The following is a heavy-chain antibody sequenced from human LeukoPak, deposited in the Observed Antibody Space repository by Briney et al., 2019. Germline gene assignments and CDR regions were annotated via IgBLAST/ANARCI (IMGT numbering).Heavy chain of an antibody. CDR3: ARGVGGYSYGPFDY. CDR1: GGSLTSYA. J-gene: IGHJ4*02. CDR2: VIPIFGTT. Sequence: SVKVSCKASGGSLTSYAISWVRQAPGQGLEWMGGVIPIFGTTNYAQKFQGRGTITTDESTRTAYMELSSLTSEDSALYYCARGVGGYSYGPFDYWGQGTLVTVSS. V-gene: IGHV1-69*05. D-gene: IGHD5-18*01.